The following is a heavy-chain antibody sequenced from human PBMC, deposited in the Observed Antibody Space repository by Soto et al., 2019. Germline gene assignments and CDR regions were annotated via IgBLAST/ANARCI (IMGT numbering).Heavy chain of an antibody. D-gene: IGHD6-19*01. CDR3: ARDRVAGTHYFDY. J-gene: IGHJ4*02. CDR1: GFTFSSYG. CDR2: IWYDGSNK. Sequence: GGSMRLSCAASGFTFSSYGVHWVRQAPGKGLEWVAVIWYDGSNKYYADSVKGRFTISRDNSKNTLYLQMNSLRAEDTAVYYCARDRVAGTHYFDYWGQGTLVTVTS. V-gene: IGHV3-33*01.